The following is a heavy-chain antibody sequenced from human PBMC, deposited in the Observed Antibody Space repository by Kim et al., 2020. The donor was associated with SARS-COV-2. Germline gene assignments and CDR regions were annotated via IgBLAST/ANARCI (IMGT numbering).Heavy chain of an antibody. CDR1: GFTFSSYA. CDR3: AKEDWAPSGYEGNWFDP. Sequence: GGSLRLSCAASGFTFSSYAMSWVRQAPGKGLEWVSAISGSGGSTYYADSVKGRFTISRDNSKNTLYLQMNSLRAEDTAVYYCAKEDWAPSGYEGNWFDPWGQGTLVTVSS. J-gene: IGHJ5*02. D-gene: IGHD5-12*01. CDR2: ISGSGGST. V-gene: IGHV3-23*01.